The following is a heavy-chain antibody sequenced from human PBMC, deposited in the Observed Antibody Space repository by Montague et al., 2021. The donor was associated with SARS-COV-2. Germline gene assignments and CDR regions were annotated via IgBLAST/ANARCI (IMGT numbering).Heavy chain of an antibody. CDR2: SYDVFSM. J-gene: IGHJ4*02. CDR1: SAGIVTWY. Sequence: SETLSLTCPVPSAGIVTWYSGADRKRTRMKSSHNRNSYDVFSMNKNPSLKSRVTISVDTSKNQFSLKLSSVTAADTAVYYCARGFDYWGQGTMVTVSS. CDR3: ARGFDY. V-gene: IGHV4-59*01.